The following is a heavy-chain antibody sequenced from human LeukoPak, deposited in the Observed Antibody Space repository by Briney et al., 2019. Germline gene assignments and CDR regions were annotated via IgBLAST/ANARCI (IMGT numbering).Heavy chain of an antibody. J-gene: IGHJ6*03. CDR2: ISWDGGST. CDR1: GFTFYDYA. CDR3: AKGYSSYYMDV. D-gene: IGHD5-18*01. V-gene: IGHV3-43D*03. Sequence: PGGSLRLSCAASGFTFYDYAMNWVRQAPGKGLEWVSVISWDGGSTYYADSVKGRFTISRNNSKTSLYLQMNSLRAEDTALYYCAKGYSSYYMDVWGKGTTVTVSS.